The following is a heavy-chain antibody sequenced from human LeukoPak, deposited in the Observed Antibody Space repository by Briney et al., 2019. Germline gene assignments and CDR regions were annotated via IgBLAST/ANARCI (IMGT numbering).Heavy chain of an antibody. CDR1: GGSISSSSYY. J-gene: IGHJ5*01. Sequence: SETLSLTCTVSGGSISSSSYYWGWIRQPPGKGLEWIGSIYYSGSTYYNPSLKSRVTISVDTSKNQFSLNLSSVTAADTAVYYCARRPREVIIKTWFDSWGQGTLVTVSS. CDR2: IYYSGST. V-gene: IGHV4-39*07. D-gene: IGHD3-10*01. CDR3: ARRPREVIIKTWFDS.